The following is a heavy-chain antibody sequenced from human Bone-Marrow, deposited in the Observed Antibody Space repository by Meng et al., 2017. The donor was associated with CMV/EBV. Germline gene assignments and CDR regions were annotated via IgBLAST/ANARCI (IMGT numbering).Heavy chain of an antibody. CDR3: ARGGSDYDFWSGYYHNWFDP. D-gene: IGHD3-3*01. CDR2: SYYSGST. V-gene: IGHV4-39*01. CDR1: SSYY. Sequence: SSYYWGWIRQPPGKGLEWIGSSYYSGSTYYNPSLKSRVTISVDTSKNQFSLKLSSVTAADTAVYYCARGGSDYDFWSGYYHNWFDPWGQGTLVTVSS. J-gene: IGHJ5*02.